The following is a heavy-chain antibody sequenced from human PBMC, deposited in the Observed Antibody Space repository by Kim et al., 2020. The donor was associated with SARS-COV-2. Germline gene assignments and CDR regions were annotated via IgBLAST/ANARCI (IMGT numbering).Heavy chain of an antibody. CDR2: ISSTGGST. V-gene: IGHV3-23*01. CDR3: ATYPSLFTNFDD. D-gene: IGHD3-3*01. Sequence: GGSLRLSCAASRFTFSSYAMYWVRQAPGKGLEWVSAISSTGGSTYYADSVKGRFTISRDNSKNTVYLQMNSLRAADTAVYYGATYPSLFTNFDDWGRGTLVSVS. CDR1: RFTFSSYA. J-gene: IGHJ4*02.